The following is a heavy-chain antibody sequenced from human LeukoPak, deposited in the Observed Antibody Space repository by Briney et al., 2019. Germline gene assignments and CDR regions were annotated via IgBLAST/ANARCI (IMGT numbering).Heavy chain of an antibody. J-gene: IGHJ4*02. Sequence: SETLSLTCTVSGGSNSSYYWSWIRQPAGKGLEWIGRIYTSGSTNYNPSLKSRVTMSVDTSKNQFSLKLSSVTAADTAVYYCAIETAYYYDSSGYWTYYFDYWGQGTLVTVSS. D-gene: IGHD3-22*01. CDR1: GGSNSSYY. V-gene: IGHV4-4*07. CDR2: IYTSGST. CDR3: AIETAYYYDSSGYWTYYFDY.